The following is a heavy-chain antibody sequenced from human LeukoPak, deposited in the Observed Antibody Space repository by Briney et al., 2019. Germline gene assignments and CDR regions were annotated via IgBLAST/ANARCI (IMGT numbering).Heavy chain of an antibody. Sequence: PSETLSLTCTVSGGSISSYYWSWIRQPPGKGLEWIGYIYYSGSTNYNPSLKSRVTISVDTSKNQFSLKLSSVTAADTAVYYCARDKYYDFWSGYYKEGGYYYGMDVWGQGTTVTVSS. V-gene: IGHV4-59*01. J-gene: IGHJ6*02. CDR2: IYYSGST. CDR1: GGSISSYY. CDR3: ARDKYYDFWSGYYKEGGYYYGMDV. D-gene: IGHD3-3*01.